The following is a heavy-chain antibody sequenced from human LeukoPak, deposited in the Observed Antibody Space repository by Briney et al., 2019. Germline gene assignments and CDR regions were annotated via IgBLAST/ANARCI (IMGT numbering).Heavy chain of an antibody. CDR2: ISSSGSTI. D-gene: IGHD3-3*01. J-gene: IGHJ6*03. V-gene: IGHV3-48*03. CDR3: AKANDFWSGYYPGYYMDV. CDR1: GFTFSSYE. Sequence: PGGSLRLSCAASGFTFSSYEMNWVRQAPGKGLEWVSYISSSGSTIYYADSVKGRFTISRDNSKNTLYLQMNSLRAEDTAVYYCAKANDFWSGYYPGYYMDVWGKGTTLTVSS.